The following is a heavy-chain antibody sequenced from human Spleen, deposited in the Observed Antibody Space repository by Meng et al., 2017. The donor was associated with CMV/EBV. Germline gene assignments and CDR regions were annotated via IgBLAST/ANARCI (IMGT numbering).Heavy chain of an antibody. Sequence: GESLKISCAASGFTFINYSKRWVRQAPGKGLEWVSVVSDSGGTTYYADSVKGRITISRDIFKNTQSLQMNSLRAEDTAVYYCARGLGIGVVGRDYWGQGTLVTVSS. CDR3: ARGLGIGVVGRDY. CDR1: GFTFINYS. J-gene: IGHJ4*02. CDR2: VSDSGGTT. D-gene: IGHD7-27*01. V-gene: IGHV3-23*01.